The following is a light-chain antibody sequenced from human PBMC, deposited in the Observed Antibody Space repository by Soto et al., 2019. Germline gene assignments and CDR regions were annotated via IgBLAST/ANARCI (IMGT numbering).Light chain of an antibody. J-gene: IGKJ1*01. CDR3: QQYGRYRT. CDR2: KAS. V-gene: IGKV1-5*03. Sequence: DIQMTQSPSTLSASVGDRVTTTCRASQSTSTWLAWYQHKPGKAPNLLIYKASSLESGVPSRFSGSGSGTEFTLTISSLQPDDVATYYCQQYGRYRTFGQGTKVEIK. CDR1: QSTSTW.